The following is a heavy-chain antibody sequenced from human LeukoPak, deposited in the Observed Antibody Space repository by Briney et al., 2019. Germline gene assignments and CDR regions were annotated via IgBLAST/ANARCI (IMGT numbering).Heavy chain of an antibody. D-gene: IGHD2-2*01. Sequence: ASVKVSCKASGYTFTSYYMHWVRQAPGQGLEWMGIINPSGGSTSYAQKFQGRVTMTRDTSISTAYMELSRLRSDDTAVYYCARVSSYCSSTSCPPDYWGQGTLVTVSS. CDR1: GYTFTSYY. CDR3: ARVSSYCSSTSCPPDY. V-gene: IGHV1-46*01. J-gene: IGHJ4*02. CDR2: INPSGGST.